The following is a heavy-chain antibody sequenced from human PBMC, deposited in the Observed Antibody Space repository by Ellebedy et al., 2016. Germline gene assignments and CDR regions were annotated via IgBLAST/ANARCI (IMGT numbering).Heavy chain of an antibody. CDR2: ISSSSSYI. J-gene: IGHJ4*02. D-gene: IGHD3-10*01. V-gene: IGHV3-21*01. CDR3: ARDLEGSGSY. CDR1: GFTFSSYS. Sequence: GESLKISCAASGFTFSSYSMNWVRQAPGKGLEWVSSISSSSSYIYYADSVKGRFTISRDNAKNSLYLQMNSLRAEDTAVYYCARDLEGSGSYWGQGTLVTVSS.